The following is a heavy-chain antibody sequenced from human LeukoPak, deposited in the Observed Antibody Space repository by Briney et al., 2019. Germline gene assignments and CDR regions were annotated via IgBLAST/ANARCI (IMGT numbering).Heavy chain of an antibody. CDR3: ARFIVGAPDY. V-gene: IGHV3-74*01. CDR2: INSDGSST. J-gene: IGHJ4*02. CDR1: GFTFSTYW. Sequence: GGSLRLSCAASGFTFSTYWMHWVRQAPRKGLVWVSRINSDGSSTSYADSVKGRFIISRDNAKSTLYLQMNSLRAEDTAVYYCARFIVGAPDYWGQGTLVTVSS. D-gene: IGHD1-26*01.